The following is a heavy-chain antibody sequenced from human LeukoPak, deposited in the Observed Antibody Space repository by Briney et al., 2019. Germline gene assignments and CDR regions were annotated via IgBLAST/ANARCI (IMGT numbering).Heavy chain of an antibody. Sequence: SQTLSLTCTVSGGSISSGGYYWSWIRQHPGEGLEWIGYIYYSGSTYYNPSLKSRVTISVDTSKNQFSLKLSSVTAADTAVYYCASIAARSIDYWGQGTLVTVSS. CDR1: GGSISSGGYY. CDR2: IYYSGST. J-gene: IGHJ4*02. CDR3: ASIAARSIDY. D-gene: IGHD6-6*01. V-gene: IGHV4-31*03.